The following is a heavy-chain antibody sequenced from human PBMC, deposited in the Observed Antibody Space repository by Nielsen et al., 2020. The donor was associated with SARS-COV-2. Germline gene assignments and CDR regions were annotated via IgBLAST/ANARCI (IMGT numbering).Heavy chain of an antibody. Sequence: GGSLRLSCAASGFTFSSYGMHWVRQAPGKGLEWVAVIWYDGSNKYYADSVKGRFTISRDNSKNTLYLQMNSPRAEDTAVYYCARDRITGTSYFDLWGRGTLVTVSS. D-gene: IGHD1-20*01. CDR2: IWYDGSNK. CDR1: GFTFSSYG. CDR3: ARDRITGTSYFDL. J-gene: IGHJ2*01. V-gene: IGHV3-33*01.